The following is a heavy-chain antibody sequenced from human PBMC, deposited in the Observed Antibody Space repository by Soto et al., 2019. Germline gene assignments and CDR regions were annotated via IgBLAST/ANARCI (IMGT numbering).Heavy chain of an antibody. D-gene: IGHD1-1*01. Sequence: GGSLRLSCAVSGFIISDYGVTWVRQAPGKGLEWVSGFSGGGGGAFYADSVKGRFTISRDDPKNTAYLQMNSLGAEDTAVYYCVRWNGFGDRWGQGTLVTVSS. V-gene: IGHV3-23*01. CDR2: FSGGGGGA. J-gene: IGHJ5*02. CDR3: VRWNGFGDR. CDR1: GFIISDYG.